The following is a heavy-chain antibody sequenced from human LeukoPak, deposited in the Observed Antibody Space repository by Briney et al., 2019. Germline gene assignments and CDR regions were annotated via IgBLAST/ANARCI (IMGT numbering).Heavy chain of an antibody. CDR1: GFTFSTYG. CDR3: AKLLDYGGNRARLDF. D-gene: IGHD4-23*01. CDR2: VSGSGSTT. Sequence: GGTLRLSCAASGFTFSTYGMNWVRQAPGKGLEWVSAVSGSGSTTYYARSVKGRFTVSRDNSKNTLYLQMNSLRVDDTAVYYCAKLLDYGGNRARLDFWGQGTLVTVSS. J-gene: IGHJ4*02. V-gene: IGHV3-23*01.